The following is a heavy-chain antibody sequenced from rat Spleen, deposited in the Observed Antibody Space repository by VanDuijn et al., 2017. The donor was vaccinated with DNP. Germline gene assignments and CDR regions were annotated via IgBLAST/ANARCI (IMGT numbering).Heavy chain of an antibody. CDR1: GYSITSAYR. CDR3: ARLHYGLDY. J-gene: IGHJ2*01. V-gene: IGHV3-3*01. D-gene: IGHD1-11*01. Sequence: EVQLQESGPGLVKPSQSLSLTCSVTGYSITSAYRWNWIRKFPGNKLEWMGFISSAGSTNYNPSLKSRISITRETPKNQFFLKVNSVTTEDTATYYCARLHYGLDYWGQGVMVTVSS. CDR2: ISSAGST.